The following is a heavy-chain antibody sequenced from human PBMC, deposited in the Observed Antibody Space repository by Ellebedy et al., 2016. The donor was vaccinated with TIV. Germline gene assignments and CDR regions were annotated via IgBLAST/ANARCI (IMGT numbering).Heavy chain of an antibody. D-gene: IGHD6-13*01. CDR1: GFTVSSNY. V-gene: IGHV3-53*01. CDR3: ASKRFGYSSTWYRGWYFDL. CDR2: IYSGGDT. J-gene: IGHJ2*01. Sequence: GESLKISCAASGFTVSSNYMSWVRQAPGKGLEWVSVIYSGGDTYYADSMKGRFTISRDNSNNTLYLQMNSLRAEDTAVYYCASKRFGYSSTWYRGWYFDLWGRGTLVTVSS.